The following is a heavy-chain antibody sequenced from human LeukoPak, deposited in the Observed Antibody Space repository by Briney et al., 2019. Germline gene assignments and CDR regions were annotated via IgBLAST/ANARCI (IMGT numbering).Heavy chain of an antibody. CDR2: IYYSGST. Sequence: SETLSLTCTVSGGSISSYYWSWIRQPPGKGLEWIGYIYYSGSTNYNPSLKSRVTISVDTSKNQFSLKLSSVTAADTAVYYCARAPGGYDYVWGSYRYAPFDYWGQGTLVTVCS. J-gene: IGHJ4*02. D-gene: IGHD3-16*02. CDR3: ARAPGGYDYVWGSYRYAPFDY. V-gene: IGHV4-59*01. CDR1: GGSISSYY.